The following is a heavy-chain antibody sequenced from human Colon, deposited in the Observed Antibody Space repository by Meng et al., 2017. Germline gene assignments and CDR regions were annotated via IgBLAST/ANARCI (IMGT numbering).Heavy chain of an antibody. J-gene: IGHJ4*02. D-gene: IGHD2-2*01. V-gene: IGHV4-4*02. CDR2: IYQTGST. CDR1: SGTISTTIW. CDR3: ATSGCTSSTNCHAPLR. Sequence: GPALEAPSGTLSHTFSVSSGTISTTIWGNCVRQPPGKGLEWIGEIYQTGSTNDNSSLNNRVTISLDKPKNQFSLRMNSVTAADTAVYYCATSGCTSSTNCHAPLRWGQGTLVTVSS.